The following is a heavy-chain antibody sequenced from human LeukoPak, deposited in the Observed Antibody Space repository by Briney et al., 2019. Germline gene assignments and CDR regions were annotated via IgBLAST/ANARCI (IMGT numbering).Heavy chain of an antibody. CDR3: ARGRTEFDP. V-gene: IGHV4-59*01. D-gene: IGHD1-14*01. CDR1: GGSISSYY. CDR2: IYYSGST. Sequence: SVTLSLTCTVSGGSISSYYWSWIRQPPGKGLEWIGYIYYSGSTNYNPSLKSRVTISVDTSKNQFSLKLSSVTAADTAVYYCARGRTEFDPWGQGTLVTVSS. J-gene: IGHJ5*02.